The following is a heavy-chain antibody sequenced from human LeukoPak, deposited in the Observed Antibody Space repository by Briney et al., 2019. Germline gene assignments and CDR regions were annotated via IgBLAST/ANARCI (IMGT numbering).Heavy chain of an antibody. J-gene: IGHJ6*02. CDR1: GFTFRSYG. CDR2: IWYDGGNK. Sequence: PGGSLRLSCAASGFTFRSYGMHWVRQAPGKGLEWVALIWYDGGNKYYADSVKGRFTISRDNSKNTLHVQMNSLRADDTAVYYCARDIAAAGTSGMDVWGQGTTVTVSS. CDR3: ARDIAAAGTSGMDV. V-gene: IGHV3-33*01. D-gene: IGHD6-13*01.